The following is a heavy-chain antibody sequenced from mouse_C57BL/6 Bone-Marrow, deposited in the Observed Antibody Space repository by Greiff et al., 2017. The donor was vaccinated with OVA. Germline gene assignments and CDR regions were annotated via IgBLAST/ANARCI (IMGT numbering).Heavy chain of an antibody. CDR2: IDPENGDT. V-gene: IGHV14-4*01. D-gene: IGHD2-3*01. J-gene: IGHJ2*01. CDR1: GFNIKDDY. CDR3: TYDGYYEDYFDY. Sequence: VQLKESGAELVRPGASVKLSCTASGFNIKDDYMHWVKQRPEQGLAWIGWIDPENGDTEYASKFQGKATITADTSSNTAYLQLSSLTSEDTAVYYCTYDGYYEDYFDYWGQGTTLTVSS.